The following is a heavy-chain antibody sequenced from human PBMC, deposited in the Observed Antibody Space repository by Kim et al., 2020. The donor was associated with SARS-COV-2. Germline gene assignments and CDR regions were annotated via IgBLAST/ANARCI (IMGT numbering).Heavy chain of an antibody. CDR1: GGSFSGYY. J-gene: IGHJ6*02. CDR3: ARGPPIYDILTGYTVNYYYGMDV. V-gene: IGHV4-34*01. D-gene: IGHD3-9*01. CDR2: INHSGST. Sequence: SETLPLTCAVYGGSFSGYYWSWIRQPPGKGLEWIGEINHSGSTNYNPSLKSRVTISVDTSKNQFSLKLSSVTAADTAVYYCARGPPIYDILTGYTVNYYYGMDVWGQGTTVTVSS.